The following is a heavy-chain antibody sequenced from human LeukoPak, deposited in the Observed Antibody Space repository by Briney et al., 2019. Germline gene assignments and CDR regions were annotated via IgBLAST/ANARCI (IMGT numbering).Heavy chain of an antibody. D-gene: IGHD1-7*01. V-gene: IGHV3-21*01. CDR3: ARAHNWKYGTFDY. J-gene: IGHJ4*02. CDR2: ISSNSSYI. Sequence: GGSLRLSCAASGFTFSNYAMSWVRQAPGKGLEWVSCISSNSSYIYYADSVKGRFTISRDNAKNSLYLQMNSLRVEDTAVYYCARAHNWKYGTFDYWGQGTLVTVSS. CDR1: GFTFSNYA.